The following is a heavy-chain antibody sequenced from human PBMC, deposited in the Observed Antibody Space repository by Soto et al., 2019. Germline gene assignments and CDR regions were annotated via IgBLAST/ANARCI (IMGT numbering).Heavy chain of an antibody. V-gene: IGHV3-15*01. Sequence: EVQLVESGGGLVKPGGSLRLSCAASGFTFTNAWMSWVRRAPGKGLEWVGHIKSKSHGGTTDYAAPVKGRFTISRDDSKNKLYLQMDGLKPEDSAVYYCGAEECAGGCYDVRNAFHSWGQGAMVTVSS. CDR2: IKSKSHGGTT. D-gene: IGHD2-15*01. CDR3: GAEECAGGCYDVRNAFHS. J-gene: IGHJ3*02. CDR1: GFTFTNAW.